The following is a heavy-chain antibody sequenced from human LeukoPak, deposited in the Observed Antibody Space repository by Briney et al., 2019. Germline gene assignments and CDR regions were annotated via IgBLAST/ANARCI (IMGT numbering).Heavy chain of an antibody. J-gene: IGHJ4*02. D-gene: IGHD2-21*02. CDR1: GGSFSGYY. Sequence: PSETLSLTCSVSGGSFSGYYWSWIRQPPGKGLEYIGYIYSSGATLYSPSLKSRVTISIDTSENHFSLKLSSVTATDTAVCYCARHDNVPVIRRGFDLWGQGTLVTVPS. CDR2: IYSSGAT. V-gene: IGHV4-59*08. CDR3: ARHDNVPVIRRGFDL.